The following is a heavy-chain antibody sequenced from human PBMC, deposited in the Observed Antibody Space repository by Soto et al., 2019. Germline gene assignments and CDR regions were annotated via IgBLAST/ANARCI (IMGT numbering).Heavy chain of an antibody. CDR1: CGSIRDYF. CDR3: ARDFAYFDS. Sequence: KTSETLSLTCSVSCGSIRDYFWTWIRQSPGRGLEWIGYISSSGTVKYNSSLKSRVTISLDRSRNQFSLKLSSVTAADTAVYFCARDFAYFDSWGQGTLVTVSS. CDR2: ISSSGTV. J-gene: IGHJ4*02. V-gene: IGHV4-59*01. D-gene: IGHD3-3*01.